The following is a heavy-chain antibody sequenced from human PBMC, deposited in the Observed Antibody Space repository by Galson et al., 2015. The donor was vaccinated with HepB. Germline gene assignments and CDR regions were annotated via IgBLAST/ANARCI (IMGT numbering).Heavy chain of an antibody. V-gene: IGHV4-39*01. CDR1: GGSISSSSYY. CDR3: ARHPLVRYDFWSDGSAPDAFDI. J-gene: IGHJ3*02. CDR2: IYYSGGT. D-gene: IGHD3-3*01. Sequence: SETLSLTCTVSGGSISSSSYYWGWIRQPPGKGLEWIGSIYYSGGTYYNPSLKSRVTISVDTSKNQFSLKLSSVTAADTAVYYCARHPLVRYDFWSDGSAPDAFDIWGQGTMVTVSS.